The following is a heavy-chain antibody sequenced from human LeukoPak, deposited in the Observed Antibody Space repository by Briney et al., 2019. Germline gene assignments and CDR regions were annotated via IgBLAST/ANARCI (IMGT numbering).Heavy chain of an antibody. CDR3: ARDLSLNWFDP. CDR2: ISSSSSYI. CDR1: GFIFSSYT. Sequence: GGSLRLSCAASGFIFSSYTMNWVRQAPGKGLEWVSSISSSSSYIYYADSVKGRFTISRDNARNSLYLQMNSLRAEDTAVYYCARDLSLNWFDPWGQGTLVTVSS. J-gene: IGHJ5*02. V-gene: IGHV3-21*01.